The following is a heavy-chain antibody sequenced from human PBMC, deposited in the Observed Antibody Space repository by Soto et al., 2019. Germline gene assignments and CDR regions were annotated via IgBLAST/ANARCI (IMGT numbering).Heavy chain of an antibody. V-gene: IGHV4-59*01. CDR2: IYYSGST. D-gene: IGHD6-19*01. CDR3: AHTDGPQQWLPHFDY. CDR1: GGSISSYY. J-gene: IGHJ4*02. Sequence: PSETLSLTCTVSGGSISSYYWSWIRQPPGKGLEWIGYIYYSGSTNYNPSLKSRVTITKDTSKNQVVLTMTNMDPVDTATYYCAHTDGPQQWLPHFDYWGQGTLVTVSS.